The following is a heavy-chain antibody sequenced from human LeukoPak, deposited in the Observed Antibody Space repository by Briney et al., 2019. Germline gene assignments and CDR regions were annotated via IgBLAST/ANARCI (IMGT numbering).Heavy chain of an antibody. CDR3: ARRYCSGGSCVFDP. V-gene: IGHV4-39*01. CDR2: IFYSGST. D-gene: IGHD2-15*01. CDR1: GGSIGSGTYY. Sequence: SETLSLTCTVSGGSIGSGTYYWGWIRQSPGKGLEWIGSIFYSGSTNYNPSLKSRVTISVDTSKNQFSLKLSSVTAADTAVYYCARRYCSGGSCVFDPWGQGTLVTVSS. J-gene: IGHJ5*02.